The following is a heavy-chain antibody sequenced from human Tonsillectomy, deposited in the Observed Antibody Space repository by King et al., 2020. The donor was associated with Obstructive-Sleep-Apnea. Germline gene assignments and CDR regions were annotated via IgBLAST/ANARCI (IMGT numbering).Heavy chain of an antibody. V-gene: IGHV3-30*04. Sequence: QVQLVESGGGVVQPGRSLRLSCAASGFTFSSYAMHWVRQAPGKGLEGVAVISYDGSNKYYADSVKGRFTISRDNSKNTLYLQMNSLRAEDTAVYYCARESSGSYFAWFDPWGQGTLVTVSS. CDR2: ISYDGSNK. D-gene: IGHD3-10*01. CDR3: ARESSGSYFAWFDP. J-gene: IGHJ5*02. CDR1: GFTFSSYA.